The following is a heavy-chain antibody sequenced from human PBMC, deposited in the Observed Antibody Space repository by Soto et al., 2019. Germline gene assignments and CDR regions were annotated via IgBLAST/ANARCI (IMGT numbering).Heavy chain of an antibody. CDR3: ARGGAALYYFDY. V-gene: IGHV1-69*02. CDR1: GGTFSSYP. CDR2: IIPLLCIA. D-gene: IGHD6-25*01. J-gene: IGHJ4*02. Sequence: VQLVHSGAEVKKPGSSVKVSCKASGGTFSSYPISWVRQAPGQGLEWMGRIIPLLCIANYAQQFQGRVTITADKSTSTAYMELSSLRSEDTAVSYCARGGAALYYFDYWGQGTLVTVSS.